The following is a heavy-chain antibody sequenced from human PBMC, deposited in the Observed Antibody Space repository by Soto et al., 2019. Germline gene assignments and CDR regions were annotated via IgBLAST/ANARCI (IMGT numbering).Heavy chain of an antibody. J-gene: IGHJ4*02. CDR3: ARMMSTFNNWNYALAFDY. Sequence: GGSLRLSCAASGLTVSSNYMSWVRQAQGKGLEWVSVIYSGGSTYYADSVKGRFTISRHNSKNTLYLQMNSLRAEDTAVYYCARMMSTFNNWNYALAFDYWVQGTLVTVSS. D-gene: IGHD1-7*01. CDR2: IYSGGST. V-gene: IGHV3-53*04. CDR1: GLTVSSNY.